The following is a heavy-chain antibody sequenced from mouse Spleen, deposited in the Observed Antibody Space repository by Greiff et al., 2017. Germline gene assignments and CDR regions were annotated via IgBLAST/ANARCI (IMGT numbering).Heavy chain of an antibody. V-gene: IGHV5-17*01. Sequence: EVKLMESGGGLVKPGGSLKLSCAASGFTFSDYGMHWVRQAPEKGLEWVAYISSGSSTIYYADTVKGRFTISRDNAKNTLFLQMTSLRSEDTAMYYCASDLLWFPFAYWGQGTLVTVSA. J-gene: IGHJ3*01. CDR2: ISSGSSTI. CDR1: GFTFSDYG. D-gene: IGHD2-2*01. CDR3: ASDLLWFPFAY.